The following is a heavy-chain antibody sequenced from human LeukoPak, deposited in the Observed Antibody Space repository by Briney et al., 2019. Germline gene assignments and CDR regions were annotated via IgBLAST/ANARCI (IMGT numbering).Heavy chain of an antibody. CDR2: IYPRDSQI. Sequence: GESLKISCKASGYNFTTYWIGWVRQMPGNGLEYMGIIYPRDSQIRYRPSFQGQVTISADKSISTAYLQWTSLKASDPAIYYCARHTKRPQAGWFDPWGQGTLVTVSS. V-gene: IGHV5-51*01. D-gene: IGHD6-25*01. J-gene: IGHJ5*02. CDR3: ARHTKRPQAGWFDP. CDR1: GYNFTTYW.